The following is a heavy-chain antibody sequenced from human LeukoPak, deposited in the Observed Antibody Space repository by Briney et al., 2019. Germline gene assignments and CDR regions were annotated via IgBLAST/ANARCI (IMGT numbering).Heavy chain of an antibody. V-gene: IGHV3-48*03. CDR1: GFTISSYE. CDR3: ARDMDGSGSYFTVAMDV. CDR2: ISVSGETK. D-gene: IGHD3-10*01. J-gene: IGHJ6*02. Sequence: PGGSLRLSCAASGFTISSYEMDWVRQAPGKGLEWVSHISVSGETKTYAESVKGRFTISRDNAKNSLYLQMNSLRAEDTAVYYCARDMDGSGSYFTVAMDVWGQGTTVTVSS.